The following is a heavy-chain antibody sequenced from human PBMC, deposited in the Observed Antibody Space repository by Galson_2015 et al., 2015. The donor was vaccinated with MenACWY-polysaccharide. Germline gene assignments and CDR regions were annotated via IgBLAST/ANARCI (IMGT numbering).Heavy chain of an antibody. J-gene: IGHJ4*02. CDR1: GFTFSSYA. D-gene: IGHD3-22*01. CDR2: ISYDGSNK. V-gene: IGHV3-30-3*01. Sequence: SLRLSCAASGFTFSSYAMHWVRQAPGKGLEWVAVISYDGSNKYYADSVKGRFTISRDNSKNTLYLQMNSLRAEDTAVYYCARAQYYYDSSGKTLYYFDYWGQGTLLTVSS. CDR3: ARAQYYYDSSGKTLYYFDY.